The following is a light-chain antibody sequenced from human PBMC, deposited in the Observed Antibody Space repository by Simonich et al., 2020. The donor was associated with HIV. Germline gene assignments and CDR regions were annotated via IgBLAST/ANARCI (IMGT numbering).Light chain of an antibody. Sequence: ELVMTQSPATLSVSPGERATLSCSASQMVSSDLAWYHQEPGQAPRLLIYCASTRATGIPARFSGSGSGTEFNLTISSLQSEDSAVYYCQQYNKWPPWTFGQGTKVEFK. CDR2: CAS. J-gene: IGKJ1*01. V-gene: IGKV3-15*01. CDR1: QMVSSD. CDR3: QQYNKWPPWT.